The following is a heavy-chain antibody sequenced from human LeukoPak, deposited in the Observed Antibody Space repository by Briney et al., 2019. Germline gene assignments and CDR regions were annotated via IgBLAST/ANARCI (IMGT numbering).Heavy chain of an antibody. CDR1: GFTFRSYE. V-gene: IGHV3-48*03. CDR2: LSSSGSAF. CDR3: ANEVDAFDI. D-gene: IGHD1-1*01. J-gene: IGHJ3*02. Sequence: GGSLTLSREDSGFTFRSYEMNWVRQAPGKGLEWIAYLSSSGSAFSYADSVKGRFTIARDSSKNSLYLQMNSLRTEDTALYYCANEVDAFDIWGQGTMVTVSS.